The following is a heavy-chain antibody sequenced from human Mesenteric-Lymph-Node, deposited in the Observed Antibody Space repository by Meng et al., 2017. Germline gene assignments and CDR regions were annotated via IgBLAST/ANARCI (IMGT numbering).Heavy chain of an antibody. D-gene: IGHD1-26*01. Sequence: EAQLVESGGGLVKPGGSLRLSCAASGFTFSNAWMNWVRTAPGKGLEWVGRIKSKSDGGTADYAAPVKGRFTISRDDSKNTLYLKMNSPKTEDTAVYYCTNQLLDYWGQGTLVTVSS. CDR3: TNQLLDY. CDR2: IKSKSDGGTA. J-gene: IGHJ4*02. CDR1: GFTFSNAW. V-gene: IGHV3-15*01.